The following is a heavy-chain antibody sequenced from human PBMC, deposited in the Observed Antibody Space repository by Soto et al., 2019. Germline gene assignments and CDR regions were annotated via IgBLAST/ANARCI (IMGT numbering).Heavy chain of an antibody. V-gene: IGHV1-24*01. CDR3: ATVYPVVTSRSGGYFDY. CDR2: FDPEDGET. D-gene: IGHD2-15*01. Sequence: GASVKVSFKVSGYTLTELSMHWLRQAPGKGLEWMGGFDPEDGETIYAQKFQGRVTMTEDTSTDTAYMELSGLRSEDTAVYYCATVYPVVTSRSGGYFDYWGQGTLVTVSS. J-gene: IGHJ4*02. CDR1: GYTLTELS.